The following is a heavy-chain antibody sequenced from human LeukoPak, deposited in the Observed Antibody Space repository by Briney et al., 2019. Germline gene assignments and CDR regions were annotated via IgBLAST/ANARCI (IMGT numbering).Heavy chain of an antibody. V-gene: IGHV4-38-2*02. CDR3: ERSTIVLREGFDY. J-gene: IGHJ4*02. CDR2: FYHGGSS. D-gene: IGHD3-10*01. Sequence: NPSETLSLTCTVSDYSISSGYYWGWIRQPPGKGLEWIGSFYHGGSSYFNPSLRSRVTISVDTSKNQFSLKLSSVTAADTAVYYCERSTIVLREGFDYWGQGTLVTVSS. CDR1: DYSISSGYY.